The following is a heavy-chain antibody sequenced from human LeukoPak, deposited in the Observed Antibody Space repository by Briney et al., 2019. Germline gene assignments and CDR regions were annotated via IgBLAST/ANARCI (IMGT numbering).Heavy chain of an antibody. D-gene: IGHD3-22*01. J-gene: IGHJ4*02. CDR1: GYTFTSYG. CDR2: ISAYNGNT. Sequence: ASVKVSCKASGYTFTSYGISWVRQAPGQGLEWMGWISAYNGNTNYAQKLQGRVTMTTDTSTSTAYMELRSLRSDDTTVYYCARDSSGYLVFDYWGQGTLVTVSS. V-gene: IGHV1-18*01. CDR3: ARDSSGYLVFDY.